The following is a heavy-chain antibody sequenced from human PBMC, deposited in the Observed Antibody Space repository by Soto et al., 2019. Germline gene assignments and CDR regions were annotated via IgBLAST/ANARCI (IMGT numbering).Heavy chain of an antibody. D-gene: IGHD3-10*01. Sequence: GGFLRLSCAASGFIFSNFAMYWVRRAPGKGLEWVSSIRQSGDGSSYADSAKGRFTISRDNSKNTLYLQMNGLRLDDTDVYYCVTAVRTRLDNWGPGTLVNVSS. V-gene: IGHV3-23*01. CDR3: VTAVRTRLDN. CDR2: IRQSGDGS. CDR1: GFIFSNFA. J-gene: IGHJ4*02.